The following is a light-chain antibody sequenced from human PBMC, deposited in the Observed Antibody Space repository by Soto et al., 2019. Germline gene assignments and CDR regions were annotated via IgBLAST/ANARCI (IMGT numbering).Light chain of an antibody. CDR3: QQYNSYYT. CDR1: QSISNW. J-gene: IGKJ5*01. CDR2: KAS. Sequence: DIQMTQSPSTLSASVGDIVIINCRASQSISNWLAWYQQKPGEAPNILIYKASSLKSGVPSRFRGSGSGTEFTLTISSLHPDDFAIYYCQQYNSYYTFGQGTRLEI. V-gene: IGKV1-5*03.